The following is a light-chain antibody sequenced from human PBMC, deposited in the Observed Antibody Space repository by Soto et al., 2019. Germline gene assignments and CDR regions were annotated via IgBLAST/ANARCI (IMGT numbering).Light chain of an antibody. J-gene: IGLJ1*01. V-gene: IGLV1-47*01. CDR3: SSYTSSRTYV. Sequence: QSVLTQPPSASGTPGQRVNISCSGSSSNIGSNYVYWYRQFPGTAPKLLIQRNNQRPSGISNRFSGSKSDNTASLTISGLQAEDEAEYYCSSYTSSRTYVFGTGTKLTVL. CDR2: RNN. CDR1: SSNIGSNY.